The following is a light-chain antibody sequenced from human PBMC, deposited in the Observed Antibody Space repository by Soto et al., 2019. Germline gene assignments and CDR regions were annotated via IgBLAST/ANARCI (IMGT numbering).Light chain of an antibody. CDR2: GAS. V-gene: IGKV1-5*01. J-gene: IGKJ2*01. Sequence: DIQMTQSPSTLSASVGDRVTLTCRASQTISTWLAWYQQKPGKAPKLLIYGASSLQTGVPSRFSGSGSGTEFTLTISSLQPDDFATYCCQQYNSYSYTFGQGTKLEIK. CDR1: QTISTW. CDR3: QQYNSYSYT.